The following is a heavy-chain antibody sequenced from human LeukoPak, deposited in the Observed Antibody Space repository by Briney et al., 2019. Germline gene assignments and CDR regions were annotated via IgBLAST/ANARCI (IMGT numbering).Heavy chain of an antibody. V-gene: IGHV3-23*01. D-gene: IGHD3-22*01. J-gene: IGHJ4*02. CDR3: AKDGGQWLPITGIVY. Sequence: GGSLRLSCAASGFTFSIYAMSWVRQAPGKGLEWVSAISGSGGSTYYADSVKGRFTISRDNSKNTLYLQMNSLRAEDTAVYYCAKDGGQWLPITGIVYWGQGTLVTVSS. CDR2: ISGSGGST. CDR1: GFTFSIYA.